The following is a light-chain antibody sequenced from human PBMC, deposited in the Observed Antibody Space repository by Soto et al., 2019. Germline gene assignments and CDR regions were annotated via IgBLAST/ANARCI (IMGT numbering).Light chain of an antibody. CDR1: QSVSRY. Sequence: EIVLTHSPATLSLSPGERATLSCRASQSVSRYLAWYQQKPGQAPRLLIYDASNRATGITARFSGSGSGTDFTLTISRLEPEDFAVYYCQQRSSWPITFGQGTRLEI. J-gene: IGKJ5*01. CDR2: DAS. CDR3: QQRSSWPIT. V-gene: IGKV3-11*01.